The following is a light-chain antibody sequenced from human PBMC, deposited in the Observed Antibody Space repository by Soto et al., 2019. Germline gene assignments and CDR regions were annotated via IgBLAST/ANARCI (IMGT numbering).Light chain of an antibody. J-gene: IGKJ2*01. Sequence: ENVLTQSPGTLSLSPGEGASLSCRASQSVSSNYLAWFQQKPGQAPRLLIYGASSRATGIPGRFSGSGSGTDFTLTITRLEPEDFVVYYCHQYASSPYTFGQGTILEIK. CDR2: GAS. V-gene: IGKV3-20*01. CDR1: QSVSSNY. CDR3: HQYASSPYT.